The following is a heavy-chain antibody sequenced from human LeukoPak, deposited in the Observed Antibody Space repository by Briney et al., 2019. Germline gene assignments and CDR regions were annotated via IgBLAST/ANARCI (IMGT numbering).Heavy chain of an antibody. CDR2: FDPEDGET. V-gene: IGHV1-24*01. Sequence: ASVKVSCKVSGYTLTELSMHWVRQAPGKELEWMGGFDPEDGETIYAQKFQGRVTMTEDTSTDTAYMELSSLRSEDTAVYYCATEGAIAAAGGYYYYGMDVWGQGTTVTVSS. CDR3: ATEGAIAAAGGYYYYGMDV. CDR1: GYTLTELS. D-gene: IGHD6-13*01. J-gene: IGHJ6*02.